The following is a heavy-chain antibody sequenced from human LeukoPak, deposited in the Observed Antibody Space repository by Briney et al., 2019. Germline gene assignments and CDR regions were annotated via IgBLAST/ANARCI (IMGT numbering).Heavy chain of an antibody. V-gene: IGHV3-21*01. CDR2: ISSSSIYI. CDR3: ARVNGDYERGGAPDY. Sequence: GGSLRLSCAASGFTFSTYTMNWVRQAPGKGLEWVSSISSSSIYIYYTDSVKGRFTISRDNARNSVYLQMNNLRAEDTVVYYCARVNGDYERGGAPDYWGQGTLVTVSS. J-gene: IGHJ4*02. CDR1: GFTFSTYT. D-gene: IGHD4-17*01.